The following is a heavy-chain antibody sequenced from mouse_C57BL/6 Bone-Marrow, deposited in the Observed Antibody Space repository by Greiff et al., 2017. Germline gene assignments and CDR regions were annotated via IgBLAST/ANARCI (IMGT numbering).Heavy chain of an antibody. V-gene: IGHV5-12*01. D-gene: IGHD2-1*01. CDR2: ISNGGGST. Sequence: EVMLVESGGGLVQPGGSLKLSCAASGFTFSDYYMYWVRQTPEKRLEWVAYISNGGGSTYYPDTVKGRFTISRDNAKNTLYLQMSRLKSEDTAMYYCARHPLYGNYGAYWGQGTLVTVSA. J-gene: IGHJ3*01. CDR3: ARHPLYGNYGAY. CDR1: GFTFSDYY.